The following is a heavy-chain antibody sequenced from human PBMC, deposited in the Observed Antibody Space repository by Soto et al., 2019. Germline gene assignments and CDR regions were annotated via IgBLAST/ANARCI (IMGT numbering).Heavy chain of an antibody. J-gene: IGHJ6*02. V-gene: IGHV3-23*01. CDR1: GFTFSSYA. CDR3: AKDVKRGQQLVLDYYYGMDV. CDR2: ISGSGGST. D-gene: IGHD6-13*01. Sequence: PGGSLRLSCAASGFTFSSYAMSWVRQAPGKGLEWVSAISGSGGSTYYADSVKGRFTISRDNSKNTLYLQMNSLRAEDTAVYYCAKDVKRGQQLVLDYYYGMDVWGQGTTVTVSS.